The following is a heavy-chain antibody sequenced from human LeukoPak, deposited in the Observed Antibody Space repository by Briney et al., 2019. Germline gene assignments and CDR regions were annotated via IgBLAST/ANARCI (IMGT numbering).Heavy chain of an antibody. V-gene: IGHV1-18*01. CDR3: ARVGRYYYDSSGYYF. CDR1: GYTFTSYG. Sequence: ASVKVSCKASGYTFTSYGISWVRQAPGQGLEGMGWISAYNGNTNYAQKLQGRVTMTTDTSTSTAYMELRSLRSDDTAVYYCARVGRYYYDSSGYYFWGQGTLVTVSS. CDR2: ISAYNGNT. J-gene: IGHJ4*02. D-gene: IGHD3-22*01.